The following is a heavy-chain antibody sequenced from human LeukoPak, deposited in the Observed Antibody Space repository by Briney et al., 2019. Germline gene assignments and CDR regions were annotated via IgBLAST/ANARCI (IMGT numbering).Heavy chain of an antibody. Sequence: GGSLRLSCVGSGYTFTTYGMSWVRQAPGKGLEWVSGLDNNGDNTYYADSVKGRFTISRDNSKNTLYLQMNSLRAEDTAVYYCARGNYYYYYMDVWGKGTTVTISS. CDR2: LDNNGDNT. V-gene: IGHV3-23*01. J-gene: IGHJ6*03. CDR3: ARGNYYYYYMDV. CDR1: GYTFTTYG.